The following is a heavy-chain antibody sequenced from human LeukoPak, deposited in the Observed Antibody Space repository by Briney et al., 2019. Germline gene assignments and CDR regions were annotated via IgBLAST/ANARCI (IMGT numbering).Heavy chain of an antibody. CDR1: GFTFSGSA. CDR2: ITSKAKRYAT. D-gene: IGHD3-22*01. J-gene: IGHJ4*02. V-gene: IGHV3-73*01. CDR3: TRTELEYYYDSSAYQTPDY. Sequence: GGSLRLSCAASGFTFSGSAMHWVRQASGKGREWVGRITSKAKRYATAYAASVKVRFTISRDDSKNTAYLQLNSLKTEDTAVYYCTRTELEYYYDSSAYQTPDYWGQGTLVTVFS.